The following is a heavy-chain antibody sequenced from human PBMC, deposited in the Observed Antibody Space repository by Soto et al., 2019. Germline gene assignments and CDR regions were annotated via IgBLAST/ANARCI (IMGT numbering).Heavy chain of an antibody. CDR1: GGTFSRYA. D-gene: IGHD6-13*01. CDR3: ARQYNSSLESSYYYAVDV. J-gene: IGHJ6*02. Sequence: QVQLVQSGAEVKKPGSSVTVSCKASGGTFSRYAVSWVRQAPGQGLEWMGGIIPIFGTTNYPLTFQGRVSITADQSTSTAYMELSSLTSKDTAVYYCARQYNSSLESSYYYAVDVWGQGTTVIVSS. CDR2: IIPIFGTT. V-gene: IGHV1-69*12.